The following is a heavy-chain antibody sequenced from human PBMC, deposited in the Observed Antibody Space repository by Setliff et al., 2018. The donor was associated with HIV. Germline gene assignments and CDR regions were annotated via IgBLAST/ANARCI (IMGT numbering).Heavy chain of an antibody. CDR2: IFRSGTT. Sequence: PSETLSLTCTLSGGSFGDYHWSWIRQPAGRGLEWIGRIFRSGTTDYKFSLKSRVTISIDTSRNQFSLRLTSVTAEDPAVYYCARDRHYSGLGSYGPWGPGTLVTVSS. J-gene: IGHJ5*02. D-gene: IGHD3-10*01. CDR3: ARDRHYSGLGSYGP. V-gene: IGHV4-4*07. CDR1: GGSFGDYH.